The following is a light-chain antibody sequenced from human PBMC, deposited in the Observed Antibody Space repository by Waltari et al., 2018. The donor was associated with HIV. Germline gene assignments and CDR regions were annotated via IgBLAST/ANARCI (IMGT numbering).Light chain of an antibody. V-gene: IGLV2-11*01. CDR1: SGDVGGYNY. Sequence: QSALTQPRSVSGSPGQSVTISCTGSSGDVGGYNYVSWYQQYPDRAPKLVIYDVSKWPSGVPDRFSGSTSGNTASLTISGLQAEDEADYYCCSYAGSYTYVFGTGTKVTVL. CDR3: CSYAGSYTYV. J-gene: IGLJ1*01. CDR2: DVS.